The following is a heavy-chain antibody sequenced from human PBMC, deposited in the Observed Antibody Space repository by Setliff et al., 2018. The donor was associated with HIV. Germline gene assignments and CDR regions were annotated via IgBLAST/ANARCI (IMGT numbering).Heavy chain of an antibody. J-gene: IGHJ4*02. CDR2: IHAGNGYT. CDR1: GYTFTSYA. CDR3: AIGSSNWPHRPNNYYFDY. Sequence: ASVKVSCKASGYTFTSYAMHWVRQAPGQRLEWMGWIHAGNGYTKYSQKFQGRVTFTRDTSASTAYMELSSLRSEDTGVYYCAIGSSNWPHRPNNYYFDYWGQGTQVTVSS. D-gene: IGHD6-13*01. V-gene: IGHV1-3*01.